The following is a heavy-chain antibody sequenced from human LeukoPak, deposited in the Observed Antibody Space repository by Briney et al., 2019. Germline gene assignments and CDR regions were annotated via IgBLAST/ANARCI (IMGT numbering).Heavy chain of an antibody. D-gene: IGHD5-24*01. Sequence: PGRSLLLSCTTSGFSFGDYAVSWVRQAPGKGLEWVSFIRTKYYGGAAEYAASVKGRFTVSRDDSKSIAYLQITSLKTEDTAVYYCTRTPGDAFHPGGYYFDYWGRGTLVTVSS. CDR3: TRTPGDAFHPGGYYFDY. CDR2: IRTKYYGGAA. V-gene: IGHV3-49*04. CDR1: GFSFGDYA. J-gene: IGHJ4*02.